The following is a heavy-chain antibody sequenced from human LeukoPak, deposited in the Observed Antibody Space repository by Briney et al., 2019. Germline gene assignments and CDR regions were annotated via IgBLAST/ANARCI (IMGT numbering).Heavy chain of an antibody. J-gene: IGHJ4*02. CDR3: TTVGKYSSSWYRDY. Sequence: PGGSLRLSCAASGFTFSSYAMSWVRQAPGKGLEWVSAISGSGGSTYYADSVKGRFTISRDNSKNTLYLQMNSLKTEDTAVYYCTTVGKYSSSWYRDYWGQGTLVTVSS. CDR1: GFTFSSYA. V-gene: IGHV3-23*01. CDR2: ISGSGGST. D-gene: IGHD6-13*01.